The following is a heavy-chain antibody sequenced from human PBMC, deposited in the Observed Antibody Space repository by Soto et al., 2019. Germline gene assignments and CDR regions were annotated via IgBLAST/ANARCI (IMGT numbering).Heavy chain of an antibody. J-gene: IGHJ2*01. D-gene: IGHD6-19*01. V-gene: IGHV1-46*01. CDR1: GYNFTTYY. Sequence: QVQLVQSGAEVKKPGASVKISCKAFGYNFTTYYMHWVRQAPGQGLEWMGIIDPSDGRTSYARKFQGRVIITRDTSTSTVQMELISLRSDDSAVYYCARQGSGWYGRYFDLWGRGTLVTVSS. CDR3: ARQGSGWYGRYFDL. CDR2: IDPSDGRT.